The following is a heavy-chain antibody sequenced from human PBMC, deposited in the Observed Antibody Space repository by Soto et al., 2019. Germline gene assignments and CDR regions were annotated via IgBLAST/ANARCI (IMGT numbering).Heavy chain of an antibody. CDR2: IYHSGST. CDR1: GGSISSSNC. CDR3: ARDSMARGVGLDY. V-gene: IGHV4-4*02. D-gene: IGHD3-10*01. J-gene: IGHJ4*02. Sequence: SETLSLTCAVSGGSISSSNCWSFVRQPPGKGLEWIGEIYHSGSTNYNPSLKSRVTISVDKSKNQFSLKLSSVTAADTAVYYCARDSMARGVGLDYWGQGTLVTVSS.